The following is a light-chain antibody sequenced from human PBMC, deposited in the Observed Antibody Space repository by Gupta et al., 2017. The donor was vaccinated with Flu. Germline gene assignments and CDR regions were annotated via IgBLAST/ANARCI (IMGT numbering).Light chain of an antibody. V-gene: IGKV2-30*01. Sequence: PLGQPASISCRSSQGLVYSDGNTYLHWFQQRPGQSPRRLIHQVSHRESGVPDRFSGSGSGTDFTLKISRVEAEDVGIYFCMQGAHWPRAFGQGTTVEIK. CDR3: MQGAHWPRA. J-gene: IGKJ1*01. CDR2: QVS. CDR1: QGLVYSDGNTY.